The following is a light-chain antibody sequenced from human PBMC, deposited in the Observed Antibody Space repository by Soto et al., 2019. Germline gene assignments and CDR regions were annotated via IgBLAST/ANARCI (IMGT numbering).Light chain of an antibody. CDR1: QSVSSY. J-gene: IGKJ5*01. V-gene: IGKV3-11*01. CDR3: QQRNSWPPTFT. CDR2: DTS. Sequence: EIVLTQSPATLSLSPGERATLSCRASQSVSSYLAWYQQKPGQAPRLLIYDTSIRATGIPDRFSGSGSGTGFTLTISSLEPEDFAVYYCQQRNSWPPTFTFGQGTRLEIK.